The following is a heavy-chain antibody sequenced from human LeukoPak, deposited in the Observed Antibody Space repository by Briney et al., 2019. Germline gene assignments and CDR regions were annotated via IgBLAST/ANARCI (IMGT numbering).Heavy chain of an antibody. J-gene: IGHJ4*02. CDR2: IRYDGSNK. CDR3: ARFFGVPGGSYYRPFDY. CDR1: GFTFSSYG. V-gene: IGHV3-30*02. Sequence: PGGSLRLSCAASGFTFSSYGMHWVRQAPGKGLEWVAFIRYDGSNKYYADSVKGRFTISRDNSKNTLYLQMNSLGAEDTAVYYCARFFGVPGGSYYRPFDYWGQGTLVTVSS. D-gene: IGHD1-26*01.